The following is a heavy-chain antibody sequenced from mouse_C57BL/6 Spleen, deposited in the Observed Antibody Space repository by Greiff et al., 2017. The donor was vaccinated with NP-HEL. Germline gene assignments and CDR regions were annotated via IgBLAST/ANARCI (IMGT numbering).Heavy chain of an antibody. CDR2: IYPGDGDT. J-gene: IGHJ2*01. CDR1: GYAFSSYW. CDR3: ARPHYYGSSPPDY. Sequence: QVQLQQSGAELVKPGASVKISCKASGYAFSSYWMNWVKQRPGKGLEWIGQIYPGDGDTNYNGKFKGKATLTADKSSSTAYMQLSSLTSEDSAVYFCARPHYYGSSPPDYWGQGTTLTVSS. D-gene: IGHD1-1*01. V-gene: IGHV1-80*01.